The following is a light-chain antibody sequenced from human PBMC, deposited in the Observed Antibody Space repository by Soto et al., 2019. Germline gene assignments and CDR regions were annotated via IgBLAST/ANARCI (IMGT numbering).Light chain of an antibody. Sequence: SVLTQPPSVTASPGQKVTISCSGSSSNIGSNFVSWYQQLPGTSPQLLLYDNDQRPSGIPDRFSASKSGTSATLRITGLQTGDEADYYCAAWDSSLGAGLFGGGTKVTVL. J-gene: IGLJ2*01. CDR2: DND. V-gene: IGLV1-51*01. CDR1: SSNIGSNF. CDR3: AAWDSSLGAGL.